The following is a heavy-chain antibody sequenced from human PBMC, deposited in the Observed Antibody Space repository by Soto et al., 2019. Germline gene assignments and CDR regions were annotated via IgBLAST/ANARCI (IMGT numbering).Heavy chain of an antibody. CDR1: GDSISSSTYY. V-gene: IGHV4-39*01. J-gene: IGHJ4*02. Sequence: SETLSLTWTVSGDSISSSTYYRGWIRQPPGKGLEWIGSMFYSGNTYYNPSLKSRVTLSIDTSKNQFSLKLNSVTAADTAVYYCVSPEGYYDSSGYTLDYWGQGTLVTVSS. D-gene: IGHD3-22*01. CDR2: MFYSGNT. CDR3: VSPEGYYDSSGYTLDY.